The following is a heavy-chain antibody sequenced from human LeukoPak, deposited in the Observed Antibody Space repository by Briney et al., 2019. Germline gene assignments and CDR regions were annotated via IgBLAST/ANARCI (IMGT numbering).Heavy chain of an antibody. J-gene: IGHJ6*04. Sequence: ASVKVSCKASGYTFTSYYMHWVRQAPGQGLEWMGIINPSGGSTSYAQKFQGRVTMTRDTSTSTVYMELNSLRSEDTAVYYCARGGSGRDYYYGMDVWGKGTTVTVSS. D-gene: IGHD3-10*01. CDR3: ARGGSGRDYYYGMDV. CDR2: INPSGGST. CDR1: GYTFTSYY. V-gene: IGHV1-46*01.